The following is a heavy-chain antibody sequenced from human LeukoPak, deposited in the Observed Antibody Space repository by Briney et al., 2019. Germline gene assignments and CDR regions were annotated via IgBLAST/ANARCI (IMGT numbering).Heavy chain of an antibody. CDR1: GYTLTELS. CDR3: ARAQGPVVVVPGANWYFDL. J-gene: IGHJ2*01. CDR2: FDPEDGET. D-gene: IGHD2-2*01. V-gene: IGHV1-24*01. Sequence: ASVKVSCKVSGYTLTELSMHWVRQAPGKGLEWMGGFDPEDGETIYAQKFQGRVTMTEDTSTDTAYMELSSLRSEDTAVYYCARAQGPVVVVPGANWYFDLWGRGTLVTVSS.